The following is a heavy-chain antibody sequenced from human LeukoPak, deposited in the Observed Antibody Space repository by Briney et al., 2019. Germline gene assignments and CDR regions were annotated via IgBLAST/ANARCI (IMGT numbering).Heavy chain of an antibody. CDR3: ARVKRFPTVWFDP. D-gene: IGHD3-10*01. Sequence: ASVKVSFKASGYTFSDYDINWVRQAAGQGLEWMGWMNPITGSTGYVQKFRGRIIMTRDTSITTVFMELTSLTSDDTAIYYCARVKRFPTVWFDPWGQGTLVSVSS. CDR2: MNPITGST. V-gene: IGHV1-8*01. J-gene: IGHJ5*02. CDR1: GYTFSDYD.